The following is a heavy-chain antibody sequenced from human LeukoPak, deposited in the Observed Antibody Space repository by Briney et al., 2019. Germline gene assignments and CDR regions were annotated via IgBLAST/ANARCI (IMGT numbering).Heavy chain of an antibody. J-gene: IGHJ4*02. CDR1: GYTFTSYD. CDR3: ARYRYGFLDY. Sequence: ASVKVSCKASGYTFTSYDINWVRQATGQGLEWMGWMNPNSGNTGYALKFQGRVTITRNTSISTAYMEPSSLRSEDTAVYYCARYRYGFLDYWGQGTLVTVSS. D-gene: IGHD3-10*01. V-gene: IGHV1-8*03. CDR2: MNPNSGNT.